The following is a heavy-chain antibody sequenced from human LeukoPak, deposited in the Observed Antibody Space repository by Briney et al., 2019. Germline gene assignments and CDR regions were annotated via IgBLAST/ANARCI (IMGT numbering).Heavy chain of an antibody. CDR2: INHSGST. CDR3: ARGGGWLRLDKSVDFDY. D-gene: IGHD5-12*01. Sequence: SETLSLTCAVYGGFFSGYYWSWIRQPAGKGLEWIGEINHSGSTNYNPSLKSRVTISVDTSKNQFSLKLSSVTAADTAVYYCARGGGWLRLDKSVDFDYWGQGTLVTVSS. CDR1: GGFFSGYY. J-gene: IGHJ4*02. V-gene: IGHV4-34*01.